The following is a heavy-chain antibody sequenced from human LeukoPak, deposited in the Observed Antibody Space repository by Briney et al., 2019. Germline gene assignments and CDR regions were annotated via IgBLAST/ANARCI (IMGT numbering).Heavy chain of an antibody. J-gene: IGHJ4*02. V-gene: IGHV4-61*02. CDR3: ARAVEYCGGDCSTFDY. CDR2: IYTSGST. D-gene: IGHD2-21*02. Sequence: SETLSLTCTVSGGSISSGRYYWSWIRQPAGKGLEWIGRIYTSGSTNYNPSLKSRVTISVDTSKNQFSLKLSSVTAADTAVYYCARAVEYCGGDCSTFDYWGQGTLVTVSS. CDR1: GGSISSGRYY.